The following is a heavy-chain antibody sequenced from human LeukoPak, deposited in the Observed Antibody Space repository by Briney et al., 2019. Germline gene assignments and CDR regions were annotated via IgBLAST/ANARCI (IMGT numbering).Heavy chain of an antibody. Sequence: GGSLRLSCAASEFTFSNQWMTWVRQAPGKGLEWVANIQPDGSEKYYVGSVRGRFTISRDNARNLLYLQMNSLRSEDTAVYYCAKTYYYDSSGYLVYWGQGTLVTVSS. CDR1: EFTFSNQW. J-gene: IGHJ4*02. CDR3: AKTYYYDSSGYLVY. CDR2: IQPDGSEK. V-gene: IGHV3-7*01. D-gene: IGHD3-22*01.